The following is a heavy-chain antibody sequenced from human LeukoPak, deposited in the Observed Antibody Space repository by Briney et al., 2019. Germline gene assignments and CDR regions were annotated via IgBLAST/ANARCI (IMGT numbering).Heavy chain of an antibody. J-gene: IGHJ4*02. CDR1: GGSISSGSYY. V-gene: IGHV4-61*02. Sequence: PSETLSLTCTVSGGSISSGSYYWSWIWQPAGKGLEWIGRIYTSGSTNYNPSLKSRVNISVDTTKNQFSLKLSSVTAADTAVYYCARVGDYGDYRFDYWGQGTLVTISS. CDR3: ARVGDYGDYRFDY. D-gene: IGHD4-17*01. CDR2: IYTSGST.